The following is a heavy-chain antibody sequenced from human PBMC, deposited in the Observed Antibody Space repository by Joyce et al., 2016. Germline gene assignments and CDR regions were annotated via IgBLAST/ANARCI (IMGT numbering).Heavy chain of an antibody. CDR1: GFTFSNYG. V-gene: IGHV3-30*03. CDR3: AGGILTGYFDY. Sequence: GQLVESGGGVVQPGRSLRLSCSASGFTFSNYGMHWVRQAPGKGLDWVAVISYDGSNKHYGDSVKGRFTISRDNSKNTLYLQMNSLRTEDTAVYFCAGGILTGYFDYWGQGTLVSVSS. J-gene: IGHJ4*02. D-gene: IGHD3-9*01. CDR2: ISYDGSNK.